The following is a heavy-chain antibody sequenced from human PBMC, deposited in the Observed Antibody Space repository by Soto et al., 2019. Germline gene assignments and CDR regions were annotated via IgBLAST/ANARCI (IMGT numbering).Heavy chain of an antibody. CDR3: AHSPWGAAPDY. D-gene: IGHD3-16*01. CDR1: GFSLSARGVG. Sequence: QITLKESGPTLVKPTQTLTLTCTFSGFSLSARGVGVGWIRQPPGKALEWRALIYWNDDKRYSPSLQSRLTITKDASKNQVVFSMTNVDPADTATYYCAHSPWGAAPDYWGQGTLVTVSS. V-gene: IGHV2-5*01. J-gene: IGHJ4*02. CDR2: IYWNDDK.